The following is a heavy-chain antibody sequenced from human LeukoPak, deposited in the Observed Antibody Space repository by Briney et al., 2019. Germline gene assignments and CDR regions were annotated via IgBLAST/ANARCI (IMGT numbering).Heavy chain of an antibody. V-gene: IGHV1-2*02. CDR2: INPNSGGT. J-gene: IGHJ6*03. CDR3: ARIHYYYYYMDV. Sequence: ASVKVSCKASGYTFTGYYIYWVRQAPGQGLEWMGWINPNSGGTNYAQKFQGRVTMTRDTSISTAYMELSRLRSDDTAVYYCARIHYYYYYMDVWGKGTTVTVSS. CDR1: GYTFTGYY.